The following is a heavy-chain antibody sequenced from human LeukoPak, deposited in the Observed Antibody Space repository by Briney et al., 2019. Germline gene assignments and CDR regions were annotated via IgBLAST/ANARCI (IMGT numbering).Heavy chain of an antibody. CDR3: AREDPQTTVPEGMDV. CDR1: GGSISHYY. D-gene: IGHD4-17*01. CDR2: IYYSGTT. V-gene: IGHV4-59*01. Sequence: SETLSLTCTVSGGSISHYYWSWIRQSPGKGLEGIGYIYYSGTTNYHPSLKSRVTISVDTSGTQFSLQLRSVTAADTAVYYCAREDPQTTVPEGMDVWGQGTTVIVSS. J-gene: IGHJ6*02.